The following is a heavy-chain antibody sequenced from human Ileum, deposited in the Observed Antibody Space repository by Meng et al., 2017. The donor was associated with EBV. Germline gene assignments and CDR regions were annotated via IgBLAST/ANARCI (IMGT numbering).Heavy chain of an antibody. V-gene: IGHV7-4-1*01. CDR2: ININTGNP. Sequence: QVQLGQSGSELKKPWDSLKVSCQAAGYTFTSSSMNWVRHAPGQGLEWMGWININTGNPTYAQGFTGRFVFSLDTSVSTAYLQIDSLKADDTAVYYCARGNGWRFDYWGQGTLVTVSS. CDR1: GYTFTSSS. CDR3: ARGNGWRFDY. J-gene: IGHJ4*02. D-gene: IGHD6-19*01.